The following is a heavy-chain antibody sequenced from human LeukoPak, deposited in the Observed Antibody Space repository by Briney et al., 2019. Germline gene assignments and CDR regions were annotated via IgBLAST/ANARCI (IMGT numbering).Heavy chain of an antibody. J-gene: IGHJ4*02. D-gene: IGHD3-22*01. CDR1: GFTFSSQC. Sequence: GGSLRLSCAASGFTFSSQCKHGVRQAPCEGLLWVSRISSDGKYINYADSVRGADSVKGRFIISRDNAKNTLYLQMNSLRVEDTAIYYCARGYDSSGFPLNWGQGTLVTVSS. CDR3: ARGYDSSGFPLN. V-gene: IGHV3-74*01. CDR2: ISSDGKYI.